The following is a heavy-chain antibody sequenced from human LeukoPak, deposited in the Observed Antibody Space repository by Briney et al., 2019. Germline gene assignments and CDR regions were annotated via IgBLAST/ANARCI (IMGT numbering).Heavy chain of an antibody. J-gene: IGHJ4*02. CDR1: GFTFDDYA. CDR2: VSWNSGSI. Sequence: GRSLRLSCAASGFTFDDYAMHWVRQAPGKGLGGVSGVSWNSGSIAYAASVKGRFTTSTDNAKNSLYPQMNSLRAEDTALYYCAKDKGSGGSYFKNWGQGTLVTVSS. V-gene: IGHV3-9*01. CDR3: AKDKGSGGSYFKN. D-gene: IGHD3-16*01.